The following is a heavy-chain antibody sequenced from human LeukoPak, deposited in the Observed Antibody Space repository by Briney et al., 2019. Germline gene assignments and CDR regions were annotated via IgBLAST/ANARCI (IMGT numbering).Heavy chain of an antibody. J-gene: IGHJ4*02. CDR3: AKDEKQQLVLHYFDY. Sequence: GGSLRLSCAASGFTVSSNYMSWVRQAPGKGLEWVSAISGSGGSTYYADSVKGRFTISRDNSKNTLYLQMNSLRAEDTAVYYCAKDEKQQLVLHYFDYWGQGTLVTVSS. V-gene: IGHV3-23*01. CDR1: GFTVSSNY. D-gene: IGHD6-13*01. CDR2: ISGSGGST.